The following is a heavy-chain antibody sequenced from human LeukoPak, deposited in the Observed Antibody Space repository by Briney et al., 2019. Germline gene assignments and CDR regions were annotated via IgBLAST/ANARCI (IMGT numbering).Heavy chain of an antibody. CDR3: ARVIAVAGTWWFDT. J-gene: IGHJ5*02. Sequence: SETLSLTCTGSGGSISSGSYYWSWFRQPSGKGLEWIGRIYTSGSTNYNPSLKSRVTISVDTSKNQFSLKLSSVTAADTAVYSCARVIAVAGTWWFDTWGQGTLVTVSS. CDR2: IYTSGST. CDR1: GGSISSGSYY. V-gene: IGHV4-61*02. D-gene: IGHD6-19*01.